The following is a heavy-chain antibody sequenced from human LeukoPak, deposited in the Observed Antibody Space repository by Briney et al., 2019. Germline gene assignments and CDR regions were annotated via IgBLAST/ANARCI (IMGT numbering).Heavy chain of an antibody. D-gene: IGHD3-22*01. J-gene: IGHJ3*02. CDR2: IYYSGST. V-gene: IGHV4-59*08. CDR3: ARLGDSSGFYAFDI. CDR1: GGSISSYY. Sequence: PSETLSLTCTVSGGSISSYYWSWIRQPPGKGLEWIGYIYYSGSTNYNPSLKSRVTISVDTSKNQFSLKLSSVTAADTAVYYCARLGDSSGFYAFDIWGQGTMVTVPS.